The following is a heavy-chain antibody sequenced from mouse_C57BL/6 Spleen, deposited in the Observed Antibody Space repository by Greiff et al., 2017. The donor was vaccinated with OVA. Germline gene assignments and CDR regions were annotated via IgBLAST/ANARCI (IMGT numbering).Heavy chain of an antibody. CDR3: ARRYYYGSSYRYFDV. D-gene: IGHD1-1*01. CDR1: GFTFSDYY. J-gene: IGHJ1*03. Sequence: EVMLVESGGGLVQPGGSLKLSCAASGFTFSDYYMYWVRQTPEKRLEWVAYLSNGGGSTYYPDTVKGRFTISRDNAKNTLYLQMSRLKSEDTAMYYCARRYYYGSSYRYFDVWGTGTTVTVSS. V-gene: IGHV5-12*01. CDR2: LSNGGGST.